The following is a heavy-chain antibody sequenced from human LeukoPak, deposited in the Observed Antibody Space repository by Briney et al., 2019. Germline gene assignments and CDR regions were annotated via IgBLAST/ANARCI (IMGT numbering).Heavy chain of an antibody. CDR2: ISYDESNK. D-gene: IGHD1-26*01. J-gene: IGHJ4*02. V-gene: IGHV3-30-3*01. CDR1: GGTFSSYA. Sequence: SCKASGGTFSSYAISWVRQAPGKGLEWVAVISYDESNKYYADSVKGRFTMSRDKSKNTLYLQMNSLRAEDTAVYYCARERIGGSSNFDYWGQGILVTVSS. CDR3: ARERIGGSSNFDY.